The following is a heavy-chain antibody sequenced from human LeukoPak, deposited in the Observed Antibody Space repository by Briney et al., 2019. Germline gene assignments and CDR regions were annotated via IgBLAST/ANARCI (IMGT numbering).Heavy chain of an antibody. CDR1: GGSISSGSYY. CDR2: IYTSGST. CDR3: ARDRGVVAPFDP. Sequence: SETLSLTCTVSGGSISSGSYYWSWIRQPAGKGLEWIGRIYTSGSTNYNPSLRSRVTISVDTSKNQFSLKLSSMTAADTAVYYCARDRGVVAPFDPWGQGTLVTVSS. V-gene: IGHV4-61*02. J-gene: IGHJ5*02. D-gene: IGHD2-15*01.